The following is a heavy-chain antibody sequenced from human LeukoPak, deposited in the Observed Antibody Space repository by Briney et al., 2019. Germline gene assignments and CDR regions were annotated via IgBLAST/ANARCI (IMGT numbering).Heavy chain of an antibody. J-gene: IGHJ4*02. D-gene: IGHD6-19*01. CDR3: ARDKAVAGRNGDY. CDR1: GYTFTSYG. Sequence: ASVKVSCKASGYTFTSYGISWVRQAPGQGLEGMGWISDYNGNTNYAQELQGRVTMTTDPSTSTVYMELRSLRSDDPAVYYCARDKAVAGRNGDYWGQGTLVTVSS. V-gene: IGHV1-18*01. CDR2: ISDYNGNT.